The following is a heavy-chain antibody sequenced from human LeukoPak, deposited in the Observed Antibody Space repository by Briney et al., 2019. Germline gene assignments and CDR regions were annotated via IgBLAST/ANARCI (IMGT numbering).Heavy chain of an antibody. D-gene: IGHD3-10*01. CDR2: IKSKTDGGTT. CDR3: TTVLSSYYYGSGSLPKDY. CDR1: GFTFSNAW. J-gene: IGHJ4*02. Sequence: RPGGSLRLSCAASGFTFSNAWMSWVRQAPGKGLEWVGRIKSKTDGGTTDYATPVKGRFTISRDDSKNTLYLQMNSLKTEDTAVYYCTTVLSSYYYGSGSLPKDYWGQGTRVTVSS. V-gene: IGHV3-15*01.